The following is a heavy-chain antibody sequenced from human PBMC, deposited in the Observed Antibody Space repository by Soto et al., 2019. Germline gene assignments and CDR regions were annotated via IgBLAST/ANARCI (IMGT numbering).Heavy chain of an antibody. CDR2: IYYSGST. Sequence: PSETLSLTCTVSGGSISSYYWSWIRQPPGKGLEWIGYIYYSGSTNYNPSLKSRVTISVDKSKNQFSLKLSSVTAVDTAVYYCARRGGNYQDYKVNYFESWGQGALVTVSS. D-gene: IGHD3-16*01. CDR1: GGSISSYY. V-gene: IGHV4-59*12. J-gene: IGHJ4*02. CDR3: ARRGGNYQDYKVNYFES.